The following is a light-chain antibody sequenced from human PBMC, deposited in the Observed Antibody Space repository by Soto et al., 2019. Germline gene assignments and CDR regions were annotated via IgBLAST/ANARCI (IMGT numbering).Light chain of an antibody. CDR3: QQFET. CDR1: QSISSW. V-gene: IGKV1-5*03. Sequence: DIQMTQSPSTLSASVGDRVTITCRASQSISSWLAWYQQKPGKAPKLMIYKASSLESGVPSRFSGCGSGTEFTLTISSLQPDDFAHYYCQQFETFGQGTKVEIK. J-gene: IGKJ1*01. CDR2: KAS.